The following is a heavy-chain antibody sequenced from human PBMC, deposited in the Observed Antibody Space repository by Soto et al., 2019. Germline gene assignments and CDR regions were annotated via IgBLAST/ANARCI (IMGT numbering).Heavy chain of an antibody. CDR2: ISAYNGNT. J-gene: IGHJ5*02. Sequence: ASVTVSCKASGYTFTYKGISWVRHAPEQGLEWMGWISAYNGNTNYAQKLQGRVTMTTDTSTSTAYMELRSLRSDDTAVYYCARDGQDYYDSSGYYYRSWFDPWGQGTLVTVSS. D-gene: IGHD3-22*01. V-gene: IGHV1-18*01. CDR3: ARDGQDYYDSSGYYYRSWFDP. CDR1: GYTFTYKG.